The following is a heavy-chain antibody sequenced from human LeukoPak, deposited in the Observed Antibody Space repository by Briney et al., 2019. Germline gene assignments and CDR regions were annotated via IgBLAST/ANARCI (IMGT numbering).Heavy chain of an antibody. CDR3: ARAAGVDAFDI. D-gene: IGHD2-8*01. J-gene: IGHJ3*02. CDR2: IYTSGST. Sequence: SSETLSLTCTVSGGSISSDSYYWSWIRQPAGKGLEWIGHIYTSGSTNYNPSLKSRVTISVDTSKNQFSLKLSSVTAADTAVYYCARAAGVDAFDIWGQGTMVTVSS. V-gene: IGHV4-61*09. CDR1: GGSISSDSYY.